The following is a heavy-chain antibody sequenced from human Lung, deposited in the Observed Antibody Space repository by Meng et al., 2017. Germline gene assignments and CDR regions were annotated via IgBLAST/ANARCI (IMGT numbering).Heavy chain of an antibody. V-gene: IGHV4-34*01. CDR2: INHSGST. J-gene: IGHJ4*02. Sequence: QVQLQQGGVGRLQPSETLSPTCVVSGWSFSDYYWSWIRQPPGKGLEWIGEINHSGSTNYNPSLESRATISVDTSQNNLSLKLSSVTAADSAVYYCARGPTTMAHDFDYWGQGTLVTVSS. D-gene: IGHD4-11*01. CDR1: GWSFSDYY. CDR3: ARGPTTMAHDFDY.